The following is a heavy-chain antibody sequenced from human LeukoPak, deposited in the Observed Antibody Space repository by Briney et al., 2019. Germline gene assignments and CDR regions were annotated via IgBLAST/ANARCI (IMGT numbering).Heavy chain of an antibody. D-gene: IGHD4-11*01. Sequence: GGSLRLSCAASGFTFSSTGMHWVRQAPGKGLQWVGVIWYDGSNSVYADSVKGRFTISRDNSKNTVHLQMNNLRAEDTAVYYCAKDYGTTATAVQLRAPYFDYWGQGTTVTVSS. CDR2: IWYDGSNS. CDR1: GFTFSSTG. J-gene: IGHJ4*03. CDR3: AKDYGTTATAVQLRAPYFDY. V-gene: IGHV3-33*06.